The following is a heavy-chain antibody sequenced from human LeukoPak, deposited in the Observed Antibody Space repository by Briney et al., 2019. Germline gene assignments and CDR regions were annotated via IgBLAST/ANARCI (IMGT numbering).Heavy chain of an antibody. J-gene: IGHJ4*02. CDR2: IKHDGGET. CDR3: TRSGIYSSAWSDY. CDR1: GFTFSNYW. V-gene: IGHV3-7*01. D-gene: IGHD6-19*01. Sequence: PGGSLRLSCVASGFTFSNYWMSWVRQAPGKGLEWVANIKHDGGETYYVESVRGQFTISRDNAKNAVFLQMNSLRDEDTAVYYCTRSGIYSSAWSDYWGQGTL.